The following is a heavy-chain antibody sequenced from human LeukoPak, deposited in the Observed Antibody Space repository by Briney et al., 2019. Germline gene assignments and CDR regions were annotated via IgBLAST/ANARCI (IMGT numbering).Heavy chain of an antibody. Sequence: PGGSLRLSCAASGFIVNSYVMSWVRQAPGKGLEWVSLIRGSGGSTYYASSVKGRFTMSRDNSMNTLYLQMNSLRAEDTAMYYCARESLWQPAPDSLNIWGQGTMVIVS. CDR2: IRGSGGST. J-gene: IGHJ3*02. CDR1: GFIVNSYV. D-gene: IGHD3-22*01. CDR3: ARESLWQPAPDSLNI. V-gene: IGHV3-23*01.